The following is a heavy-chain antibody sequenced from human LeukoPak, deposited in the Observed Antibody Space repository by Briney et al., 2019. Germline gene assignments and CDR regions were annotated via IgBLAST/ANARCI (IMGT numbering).Heavy chain of an antibody. CDR2: IRYDGSNK. Sequence: PGGSLRLSCAASGFTFSGSGMHWVRQAPGKGLERVTFIRYDGSNKYYTDSVKGRFTISRDNSKNTLYLQMDSLRAEDTAVYYCARDYDFWSGYYSPTRGYFGYWGQGTLVTVSS. J-gene: IGHJ4*02. V-gene: IGHV3-30*02. CDR3: ARDYDFWSGYYSPTRGYFGY. CDR1: GFTFSGSG. D-gene: IGHD3-3*01.